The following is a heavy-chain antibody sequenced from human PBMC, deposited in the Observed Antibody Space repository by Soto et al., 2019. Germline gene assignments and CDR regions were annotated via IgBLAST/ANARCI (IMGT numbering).Heavy chain of an antibody. V-gene: IGHV2-5*02. J-gene: IGHJ4*02. CDR2: IYWDDDK. CDR3: ALVMTTVTTFDY. D-gene: IGHD4-17*01. Sequence: QITLKESGPTLVKPTQTLTLTCTFSGFSLSTSGVGVGWIRQPPGKALEWLALIYWDDDKRYSPSLKTRLTIPKDPSKNQLVLTMPNMDPVDTATYYCALVMTTVTTFDYWGQGTLVTVSS. CDR1: GFSLSTSGVG.